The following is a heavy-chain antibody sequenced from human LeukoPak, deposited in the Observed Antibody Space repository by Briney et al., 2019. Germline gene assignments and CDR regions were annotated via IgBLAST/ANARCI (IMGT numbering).Heavy chain of an antibody. CDR3: ARDESGSVVY. Sequence: SETLSLTCTISGASIDSYYWSWIRQPPGKGLEWIGYIYYSGTTNYNPSLKRRVTISVDTSKNQFSLKLSSVTAADTAVYYCARDESGSVVYWGQGTLVTVSS. V-gene: IGHV4-59*01. CDR2: IYYSGTT. J-gene: IGHJ4*02. D-gene: IGHD1-26*01. CDR1: GASIDSYY.